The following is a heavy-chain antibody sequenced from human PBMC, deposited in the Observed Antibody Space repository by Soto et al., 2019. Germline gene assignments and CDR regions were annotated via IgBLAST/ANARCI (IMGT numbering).Heavy chain of an antibody. J-gene: IGHJ4*02. D-gene: IGHD3-3*01. CDR3: AKSIDAYNFYYFDY. V-gene: IGHV3-23*01. CDR2: ISGSAGSR. CDR1: GFIFRNYA. Sequence: GGSLRLSCAASGFIFRNYAMSWVRQAPGKGLEWVSAISGSAGSRYYADSVKGRFTISRDTSKNTLYVQMNSLRAEDTAAYYCAKSIDAYNFYYFDYWGQGTLVTVSS.